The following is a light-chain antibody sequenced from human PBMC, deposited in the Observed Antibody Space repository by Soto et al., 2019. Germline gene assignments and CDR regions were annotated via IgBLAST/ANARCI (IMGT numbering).Light chain of an antibody. V-gene: IGKV3-20*01. CDR2: GAS. J-gene: IGKJ1*01. CDR1: QRISNSY. Sequence: IVMTQSPATLSVSPKDRATLSCRASQRISNSYLAWYQQKPGQAPRLLIYGASSRATGIPERFSGSGSVTDFTLTISRLEPEDFAVYFCQQYGSSPRTFGQGTKVDFK. CDR3: QQYGSSPRT.